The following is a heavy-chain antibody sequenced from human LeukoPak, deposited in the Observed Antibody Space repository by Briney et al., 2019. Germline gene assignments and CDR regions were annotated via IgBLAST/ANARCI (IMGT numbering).Heavy chain of an antibody. D-gene: IGHD1-1*01. J-gene: IGHJ4*02. Sequence: AGGSLRLSCAGSGFTFSSHWIGWVRQAPGKGLEWVSGISGSGGSTYYADSVKSRFTISRDNSKNTLYMQMNSLRVEDTAVYYCAKDHSPTYWGQGTLVTVSS. CDR2: ISGSGGST. CDR1: GFTFSSHW. V-gene: IGHV3-23*01. CDR3: AKDHSPTY.